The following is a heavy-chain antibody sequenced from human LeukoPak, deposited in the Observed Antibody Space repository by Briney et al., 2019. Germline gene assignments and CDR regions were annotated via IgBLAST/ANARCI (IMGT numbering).Heavy chain of an antibody. CDR2: INHSGST. D-gene: IGHD6-19*01. V-gene: IGHV4-34*01. CDR1: GGSFSGYY. Sequence: PSETLSLTSAVYGGSFSGYYWSWIRQPPGKGLEWIGEINHSGSTNYNPSLKSRVTISVDTSKNQFSLKLSSVTAADTAVYYCARGVSIAVAGTSYFDYWGQGTLVTVSS. CDR3: ARGVSIAVAGTSYFDY. J-gene: IGHJ4*02.